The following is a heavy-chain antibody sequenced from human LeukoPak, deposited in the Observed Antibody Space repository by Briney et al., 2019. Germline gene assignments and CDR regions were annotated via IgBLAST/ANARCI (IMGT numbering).Heavy chain of an antibody. CDR1: GGSISSSSYY. CDR3: ARGRVGAFDY. D-gene: IGHD3-16*01. CDR2: IYYSGST. Sequence: SETLSLTCTVSGGSISSSSYYWGWIRQPPGKGLEWIGSIYYSGSTYYNPSLKSRVTISVDTSKNQFSLKLSSVTAADTAVYYCARGRVGAFDYWGQGTLVTVSS. J-gene: IGHJ4*02. V-gene: IGHV4-39*07.